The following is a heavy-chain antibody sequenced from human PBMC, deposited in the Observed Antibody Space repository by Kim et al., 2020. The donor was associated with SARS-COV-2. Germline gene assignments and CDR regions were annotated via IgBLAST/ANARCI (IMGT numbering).Heavy chain of an antibody. CDR3: ATEGGGAFDY. Sequence: GGSLRLSCAASGFTFDHSAMHWVRQAPGKGLEWVLVIYSGGSTYYADSVKGRFTISRHNSKNTLYLQMNSLRAEDTAVYYCATEGGGAFDYWGQGTLVTVSS. D-gene: IGHD1-26*01. CDR2: IYSGGST. V-gene: IGHV3-53*04. CDR1: GFTFDHSA. J-gene: IGHJ4*02.